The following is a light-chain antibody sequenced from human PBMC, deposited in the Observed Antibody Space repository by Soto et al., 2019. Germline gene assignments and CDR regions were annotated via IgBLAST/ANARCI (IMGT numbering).Light chain of an antibody. CDR2: EGI. CDR3: CSHVGATTYV. J-gene: IGLJ1*01. Sequence: QSALTQPAPVSGSPGQSITISCTGTSSTVGGFNVVSWYQQHPGKAPKVIIYEGIKRPSGISNRFSGSNSGSTASLTISGLQAEDEADYYCCSHVGATTYVFGTGTKVTVL. V-gene: IGLV2-23*01. CDR1: SSTVGGFNV.